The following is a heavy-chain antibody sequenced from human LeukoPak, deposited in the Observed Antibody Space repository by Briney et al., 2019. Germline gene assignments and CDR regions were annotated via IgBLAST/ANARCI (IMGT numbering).Heavy chain of an antibody. V-gene: IGHV1-18*01. CDR2: ISAYNGNT. CDR1: GYTFTSYG. J-gene: IGHJ4*02. Sequence: ASVKVSCKASGYTFTSYGISWVRQAPGQGLEWMGWISAYNGNTNYAQKLQGRVTMTTDTYTSTAYMELRSLRSDDTAVYYCARDQGRNYYDSSGYYYIMDYWGQGTLVTVSS. D-gene: IGHD3-22*01. CDR3: ARDQGRNYYDSSGYYYIMDY.